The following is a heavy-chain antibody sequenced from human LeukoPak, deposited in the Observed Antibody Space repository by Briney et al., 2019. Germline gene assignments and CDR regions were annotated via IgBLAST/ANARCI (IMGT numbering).Heavy chain of an antibody. CDR2: ISRRSSYV. CDR3: ARIANYDFWSGHPDY. J-gene: IGHJ4*02. CDR1: GFTFSNYS. V-gene: IGHV3-21*01. Sequence: GGSLRPSCAASGFTFSNYSMNWVRQAPGKGLEWVSSISRRSSYVYYADSVKGRFTISRDNAKNSLYLQMNSLRAEDTAVYYCARIANYDFWSGHPDYWGQGTLVTVSS. D-gene: IGHD3-3*01.